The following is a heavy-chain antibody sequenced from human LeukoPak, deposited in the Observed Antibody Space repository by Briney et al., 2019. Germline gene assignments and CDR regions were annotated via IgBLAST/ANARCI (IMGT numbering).Heavy chain of an antibody. CDR1: GYTFSSYY. D-gene: IGHD1-26*01. V-gene: IGHV1-46*01. J-gene: IGHJ4*02. CDR2: INPSNGRT. CDR3: ARGTGGSYSH. Sequence: ASVKVSCKASGYTFSSYYMHWVRQAPGQGLEWMAMINPSNGRTTYAQKFRGRFIMTRDTSTSTIYMELSSLRSEDTAVYYCARGTGGSYSHWGQGSLVTVSS.